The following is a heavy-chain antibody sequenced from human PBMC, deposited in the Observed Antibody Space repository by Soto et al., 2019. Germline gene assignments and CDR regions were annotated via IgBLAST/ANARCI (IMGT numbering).Heavy chain of an antibody. D-gene: IGHD1-26*01. V-gene: IGHV5-51*01. CDR1: GYSFSSYW. CDR2: NYPGESDT. CDR3: DRQGRDSGSWRDWYYTYGMEV. J-gene: IGHJ6*02. Sequence: PGESLKISCKGSGYSFSSYWIGLVSQIPGKGLEGMGINYPGESDTRYSPSFQGQVTIPDGKPISTAVLQWSSLNASDSAMYDYDRQGRDSGSWRDWYYTYGMEVWGQGTTLTVSS.